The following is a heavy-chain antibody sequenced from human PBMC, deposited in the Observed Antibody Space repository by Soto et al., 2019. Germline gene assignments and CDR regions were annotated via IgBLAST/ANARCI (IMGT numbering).Heavy chain of an antibody. Sequence: QLQLQESGPGLVKPSETLSLTCTVSGGSISSSSYYWGWIRQPPGKGLEWIGSIYYSGSTYYNPSLKSRVTISVDTSKNQFSLKLSSVTAADTAVYYCARLKSYDFWSGYYAPYGYYGMDVWGQGTTVTVSS. CDR2: IYYSGST. J-gene: IGHJ6*02. CDR1: GGSISSSSYY. CDR3: ARLKSYDFWSGYYAPYGYYGMDV. D-gene: IGHD3-3*01. V-gene: IGHV4-39*01.